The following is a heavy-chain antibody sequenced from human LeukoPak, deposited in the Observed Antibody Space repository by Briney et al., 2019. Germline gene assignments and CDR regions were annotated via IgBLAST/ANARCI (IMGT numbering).Heavy chain of an antibody. D-gene: IGHD3-10*01. Sequence: SETLSFICTVSGGSISSGGYYWSWIRQHPGKGLEWIGYIYYSGSTYYNPSLKSRVTISVDTSKNQFSLKLSSVTAADTAVYYCARDRRSGRLFDPWGQGTLVTVSS. V-gene: IGHV4-31*03. J-gene: IGHJ5*02. CDR2: IYYSGST. CDR3: ARDRRSGRLFDP. CDR1: GGSISSGGYY.